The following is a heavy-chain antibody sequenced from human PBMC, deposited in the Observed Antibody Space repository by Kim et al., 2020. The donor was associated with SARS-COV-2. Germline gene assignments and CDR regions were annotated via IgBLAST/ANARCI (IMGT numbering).Heavy chain of an antibody. Sequence: GSTQYSRKFQGRVTITRDTSASTGYIELSSLGSYDTAVYYCAGDRGWFDPWGQGALVTVSS. J-gene: IGHJ5*02. V-gene: IGHV1-3*01. D-gene: IGHD3-10*01. CDR2: GST. CDR3: AGDRGWFDP.